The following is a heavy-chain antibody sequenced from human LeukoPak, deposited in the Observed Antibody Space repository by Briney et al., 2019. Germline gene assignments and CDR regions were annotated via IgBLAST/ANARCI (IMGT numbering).Heavy chain of an antibody. Sequence: GGSLRLSCAVSGFTFSSYSMNWVRQAPGKGLEWVSYISSSSSTIYYADSVKGRFTISRDNAKNSLYLQMNSLRAEDTAVYYCARGKLVVPAAMRDYWGQGTLVTVSS. CDR3: ARGKLVVPAAMRDY. V-gene: IGHV3-48*01. CDR2: ISSSSSTI. CDR1: GFTFSSYS. J-gene: IGHJ4*02. D-gene: IGHD2-2*01.